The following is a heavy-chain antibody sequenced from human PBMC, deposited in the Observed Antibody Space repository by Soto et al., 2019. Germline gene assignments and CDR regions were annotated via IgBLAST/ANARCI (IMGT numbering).Heavy chain of an antibody. D-gene: IGHD6-19*01. V-gene: IGHV1-2*02. CDR2: MNPASGGT. Sequence: QVQLVQSGAEVKKPGASVKVSCKASGYTFTAYYIHWVRQAPGQGLEWMGWMNPASGGTDFAQKLQGRVTMTRDTSIRTAYMELTGLTSDDTAVYYCERRSDLSSGWHLGDHWGQGTLVTVSS. J-gene: IGHJ4*02. CDR3: ERRSDLSSGWHLGDH. CDR1: GYTFTAYY.